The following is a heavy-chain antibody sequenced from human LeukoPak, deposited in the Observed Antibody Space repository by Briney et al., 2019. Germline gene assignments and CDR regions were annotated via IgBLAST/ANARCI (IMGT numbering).Heavy chain of an antibody. D-gene: IGHD3-10*01. Sequence: GGSLRLSCAASGFTFDDYAMHWVRQAPGKGLEWVSGISWNSGSIGYADSVKGRFTISRDNAKNSLYLQMNSLRAEDTALYYCAKDSGSFHYYYMDVWGKGTTVTISS. CDR3: AKDSGSFHYYYMDV. J-gene: IGHJ6*03. CDR1: GFTFDDYA. V-gene: IGHV3-9*01. CDR2: ISWNSGSI.